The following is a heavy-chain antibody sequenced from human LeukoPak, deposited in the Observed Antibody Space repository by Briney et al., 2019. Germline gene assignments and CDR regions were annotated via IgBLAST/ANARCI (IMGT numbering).Heavy chain of an antibody. D-gene: IGHD3-10*01. Sequence: PGGSLRLSCAASGFTFSSYWMSWVRQAPGKGLEWVANIKQDGSEKYYVDSVKGRFTISRDNAKSSLYLQMNSLRAEDTAVYYCATHSDGFGEFFDYWGQGTLVTVSS. CDR2: IKQDGSEK. V-gene: IGHV3-7*01. CDR3: ATHSDGFGEFFDY. J-gene: IGHJ4*02. CDR1: GFTFSSYW.